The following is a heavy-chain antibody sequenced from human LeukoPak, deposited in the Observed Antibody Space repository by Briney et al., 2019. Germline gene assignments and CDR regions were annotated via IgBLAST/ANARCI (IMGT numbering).Heavy chain of an antibody. J-gene: IGHJ5*02. D-gene: IGHD3-16*01. CDR2: INHSGST. V-gene: IGHV4-34*01. CDR3: ARGLGIMITFGGVTSFDP. Sequence: SETLSLTCAVYGGSFSGYYWSWIRQPPGKGLEWIGEINHSGSTNYNPSLKSRVTISVDTSKNQFSLKLSFVTAADTAVYYCARGLGIMITFGGVTSFDPWGQGTLVTVSS. CDR1: GGSFSGYY.